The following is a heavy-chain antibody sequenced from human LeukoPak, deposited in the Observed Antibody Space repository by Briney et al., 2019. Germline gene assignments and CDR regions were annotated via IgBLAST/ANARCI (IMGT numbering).Heavy chain of an antibody. D-gene: IGHD2-2*01. CDR1: GFTFSSYS. J-gene: IGHJ4*02. V-gene: IGHV3-33*08. CDR2: IWYDGSNK. Sequence: PGGSLRLSCAASGFTFSSYSMNWVRQSPGKGLEWVAVIWYDGSNKYYADSVKGRFTISRDNSKNTLYLQMNSLRAEDTAVYYCARDSRYCSSTSCHYYFDYWGQGTLVTVSS. CDR3: ARDSRYCSSTSCHYYFDY.